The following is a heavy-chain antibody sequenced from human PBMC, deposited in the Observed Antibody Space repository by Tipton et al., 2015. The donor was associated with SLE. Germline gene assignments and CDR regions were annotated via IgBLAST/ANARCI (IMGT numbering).Heavy chain of an antibody. V-gene: IGHV4-34*01. Sequence: TLSLTCALYGGSFSGYYWNWIRQPPGKGLEWIGEINHSGITNYNPSLKSRVTISVDTSKNQFSLKLRSVTAADTAVYYCARAPGLERDYYYYYYMDVWGKGTTVTVSS. CDR2: INHSGIT. D-gene: IGHD3/OR15-3a*01. J-gene: IGHJ6*03. CDR3: ARAPGLERDYYYYYYMDV. CDR1: GGSFSGYY.